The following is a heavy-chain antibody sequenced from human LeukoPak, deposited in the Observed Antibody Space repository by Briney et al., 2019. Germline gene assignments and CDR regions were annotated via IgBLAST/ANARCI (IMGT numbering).Heavy chain of an antibody. CDR3: VRGGYSSGIDY. Sequence: PSETLSLTCTVSGGSISSGSYYWSWLRQPAGKGLEWIGRIYTSGSTNYNPSLKSRVTISVDTSKNQFSLKLSSVTAADTAVYYCVRGGYSSGIDYWGQGTLVTVSS. CDR1: GGSISSGSYY. J-gene: IGHJ4*02. V-gene: IGHV4-61*02. D-gene: IGHD6-25*01. CDR2: IYTSGST.